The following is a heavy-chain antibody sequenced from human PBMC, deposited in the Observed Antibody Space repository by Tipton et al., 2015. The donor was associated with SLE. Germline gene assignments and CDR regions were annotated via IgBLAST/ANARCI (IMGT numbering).Heavy chain of an antibody. CDR1: GGSISSHY. J-gene: IGHJ4*02. V-gene: IGHV4-59*11. CDR2: IYYSGST. CDR3: AREIVVVKRGFDY. Sequence: TLSLTCTVSGGSISSHYWSWIRQPPGKGLEWIGYIYYSGSTYYNPSLKSRVTISVDTSKNQFSLKLSSVTAADTAVYYCAREIVVVKRGFDYWGQGTLVTVSS. D-gene: IGHD3-22*01.